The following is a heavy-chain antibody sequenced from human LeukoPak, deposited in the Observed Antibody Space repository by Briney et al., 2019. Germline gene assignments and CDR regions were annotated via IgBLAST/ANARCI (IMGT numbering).Heavy chain of an antibody. D-gene: IGHD3-10*01. Sequence: SETLSLTCTVSGGSISSYYWSWIRQPPGKGLEWIGYIYYSGSTNYNPSLKSRVTISVDTSKNQFSLKLSSVTAADTAVYYCARTLLWFGEPLYYFDYWGQGTLVNVSS. V-gene: IGHV4-59*01. J-gene: IGHJ4*02. CDR3: ARTLLWFGEPLYYFDY. CDR1: GGSISSYY. CDR2: IYYSGST.